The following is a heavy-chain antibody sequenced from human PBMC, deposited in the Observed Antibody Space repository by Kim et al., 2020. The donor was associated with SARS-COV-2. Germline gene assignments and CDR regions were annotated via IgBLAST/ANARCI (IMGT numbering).Heavy chain of an antibody. V-gene: IGHV4-34*01. J-gene: IGHJ3*01. Sequence: TQYTQTRKSRVTITVDTSKNQFSLKLSSVTAADTAVYYCARYGLSGKAFDVWGQGTLVPVS. CDR2: T. D-gene: IGHD1-26*01. CDR3: ARYGLSGKAFDV.